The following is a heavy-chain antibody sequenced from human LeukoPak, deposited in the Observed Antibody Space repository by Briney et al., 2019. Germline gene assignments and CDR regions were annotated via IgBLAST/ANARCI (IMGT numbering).Heavy chain of an antibody. CDR2: IKQDGSEK. D-gene: IGHD3-10*01. Sequence: GGSLRLSCAASGFTFKNYAMSWVRQAPGKGLEWVANIKQDGSEKYYVDSVKGRFTISRDNAKNSLYLQMNSLRAEDTAVYYCAGRAGDYWGQGTLVTVSS. J-gene: IGHJ4*02. V-gene: IGHV3-7*01. CDR1: GFTFKNYA. CDR3: AGRAGDY.